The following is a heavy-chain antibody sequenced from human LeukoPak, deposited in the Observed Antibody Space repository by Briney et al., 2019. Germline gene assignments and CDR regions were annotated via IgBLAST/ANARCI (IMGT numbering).Heavy chain of an antibody. V-gene: IGHV3-15*01. CDR1: GFTFSNAW. CDR3: AKPPEYFDL. J-gene: IGHJ2*01. CDR2: IKSKTDGGTT. Sequence: GGSLRLSCAASGFTFSNAWMSWVRQAPGKGLEWVGRIKSKTDGGTTDYAAPVKGRFTISRDDSKNTLYLQMNSLRAEDSAVYYCAKPPEYFDLWGRGTLVTVSS. D-gene: IGHD1-14*01.